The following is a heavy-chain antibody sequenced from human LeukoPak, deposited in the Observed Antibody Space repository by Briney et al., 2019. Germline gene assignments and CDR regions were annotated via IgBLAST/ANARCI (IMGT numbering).Heavy chain of an antibody. CDR2: IKQDGSEK. J-gene: IGHJ4*02. V-gene: IGHV3-7*03. CDR3: ASQNGGIDY. Sequence: GGSMRLSCAASGFTFSSYWMSWVRQAPGRGLEWVANIKQDGSEKYYVDSVKGRFTISRDNAKNSLYLQMNSLRAEDTAVYYCASQNGGIDYWGQGTLVTVSS. CDR1: GFTFSSYW. D-gene: IGHD2-8*01.